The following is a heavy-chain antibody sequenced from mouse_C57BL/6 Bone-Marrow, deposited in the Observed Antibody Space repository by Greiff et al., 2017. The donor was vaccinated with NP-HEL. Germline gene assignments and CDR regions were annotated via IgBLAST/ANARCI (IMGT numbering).Heavy chain of an antibody. D-gene: IGHD2-1*01. Sequence: QVQLKQSGAELVKPGASVKMSCKASGYTFTTYPIEWVKQNHGKSLEWIGNFHPYNDDTEYNEKFKNKATLTVEKSSSTVYLELSRLTSDHSSVYYCARGGNYWYYFDYWGQGTTLTVTS. J-gene: IGHJ2*01. V-gene: IGHV1-47*01. CDR2: FHPYNDDT. CDR1: GYTFTTYP. CDR3: ARGGNYWYYFDY.